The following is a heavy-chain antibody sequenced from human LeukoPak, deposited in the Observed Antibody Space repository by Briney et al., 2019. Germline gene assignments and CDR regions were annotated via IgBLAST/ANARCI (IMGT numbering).Heavy chain of an antibody. J-gene: IGHJ4*02. CDR1: GYSFTSYW. D-gene: IGHD4-17*01. CDR3: ARLKKEVYGDYGIFFDY. V-gene: IGHV5-51*01. Sequence: LGESLKISCKGSGYSFTSYWIGWVRQMPGKGLEWMGIIYPGDSDTRYSPSFQGQVTISADKSISTAYLQWSSLKASDTAMYYCARLKKEVYGDYGIFFDYWGQGTLVTVSS. CDR2: IYPGDSDT.